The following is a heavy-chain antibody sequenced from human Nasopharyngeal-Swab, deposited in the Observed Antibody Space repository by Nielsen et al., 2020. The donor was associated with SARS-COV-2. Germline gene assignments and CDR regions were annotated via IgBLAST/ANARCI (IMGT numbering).Heavy chain of an antibody. J-gene: IGHJ5*02. CDR1: GYTFTRYY. V-gene: IGHV1-46*01. Sequence: ASVKVSCKASGYTFTRYYIHWVRQDPGQGLEGMGIINPGGGSARYSQNFQGRVTMTRDTSTSTVYMELSSLRSEDTAVYYCARGGDPREVVAATDCFDPWGQGTLVTVSS. CDR2: INPGGGSA. D-gene: IGHD2-15*01. CDR3: ARGGDPREVVAATDCFDP.